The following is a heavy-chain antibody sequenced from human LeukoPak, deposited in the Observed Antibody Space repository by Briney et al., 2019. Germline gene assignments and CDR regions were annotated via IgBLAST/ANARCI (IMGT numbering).Heavy chain of an antibody. V-gene: IGHV4-34*01. CDR3: ARLPRGEWPTDY. CDR1: GGSFSGYY. D-gene: IGHD3-10*01. J-gene: IGHJ4*02. CDR2: INHSGST. Sequence: SETLSLTCAVYGGSFSGYYWSWIRQPPGKGLGWIGEINHSGSTNYNPSLKSRVTISVDTSKNQFSLKLSSVTAADTAVYYCARLPRGEWPTDYWGQGTLVTVSS.